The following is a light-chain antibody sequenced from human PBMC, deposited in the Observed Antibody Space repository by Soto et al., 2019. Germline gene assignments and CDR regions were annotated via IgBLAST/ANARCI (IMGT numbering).Light chain of an antibody. CDR3: QQYNNWPQT. CDR2: GAS. Sequence: ETLMTQSPVTLSVSPGERVTLSCRASQSVTINLAWYHQKPGQAPRLLIYGASTRATGIPARFTGSGSGTEFTLSISGLQSEDFGIYYCQQYNNWPQTFGQGTKVEIK. V-gene: IGKV3-15*01. J-gene: IGKJ1*01. CDR1: QSVTIN.